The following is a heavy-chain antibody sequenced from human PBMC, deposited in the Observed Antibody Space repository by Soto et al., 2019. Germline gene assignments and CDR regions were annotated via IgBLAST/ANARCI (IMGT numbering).Heavy chain of an antibody. Sequence: SVKVSCKASGGTFSSYTISWVRQAPGQGLEWMGRIIPILGIANYAQKFQGRVTITADKSTSTAYMELSSLRSEDTAVYYCARNGVAAAGTSECDYWGQGTLVTVSS. CDR3: ARNGVAAAGTSECDY. V-gene: IGHV1-69*02. D-gene: IGHD6-13*01. J-gene: IGHJ4*02. CDR1: GGTFSSYT. CDR2: IIPILGIA.